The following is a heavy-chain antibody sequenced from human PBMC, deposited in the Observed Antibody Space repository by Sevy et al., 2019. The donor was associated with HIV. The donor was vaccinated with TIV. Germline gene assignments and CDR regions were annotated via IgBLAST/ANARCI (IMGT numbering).Heavy chain of an antibody. V-gene: IGHV3-21*01. Sequence: GGSLRLSCAASGFTFSSYIMNWVRQAPGKGLEWVSSISSSSSYIYYADSVKGRFTISRDNAKNSLYLQMNSLRVEDTAVYYCARGVRDFWSGYPDYWCQGTLVTVSS. CDR3: ARGVRDFWSGYPDY. CDR1: GFTFSSYI. D-gene: IGHD3-3*01. CDR2: ISSSSSYI. J-gene: IGHJ4*02.